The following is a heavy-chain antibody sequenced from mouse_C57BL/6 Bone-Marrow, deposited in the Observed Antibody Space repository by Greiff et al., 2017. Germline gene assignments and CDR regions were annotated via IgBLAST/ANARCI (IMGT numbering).Heavy chain of an antibody. Sequence: QVQLQQSGAELVRPGASVTLSCKASGYTFTDYEMHWVKQTPVHGLEWIGAIDPETGGTAYNQKFKGKAILTADKSSSTAYMELRSLTSEDSAVYYCTRDDFTVFYYAMDYWGQGTSVTVSS. D-gene: IGHD2-4*01. J-gene: IGHJ4*01. CDR3: TRDDFTVFYYAMDY. V-gene: IGHV1-15*01. CDR2: IDPETGGT. CDR1: GYTFTDYE.